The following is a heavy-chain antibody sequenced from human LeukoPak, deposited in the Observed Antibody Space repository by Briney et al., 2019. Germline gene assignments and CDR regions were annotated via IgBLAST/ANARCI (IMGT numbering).Heavy chain of an antibody. CDR3: ARPYYYDSSGYYYDAFDI. D-gene: IGHD3-22*01. Sequence: SETLSLTCTVSGGSISSSSYYWGWIRQPPGKGLEWIGSIYYSGSTYYNPSLKSRVTISVDTSKNQFSLKLSSVTAPDTAVYYCARPYYYDSSGYYYDAFDIWGQGTMVTVSS. CDR2: IYYSGST. V-gene: IGHV4-39*01. CDR1: GGSISSSSYY. J-gene: IGHJ3*02.